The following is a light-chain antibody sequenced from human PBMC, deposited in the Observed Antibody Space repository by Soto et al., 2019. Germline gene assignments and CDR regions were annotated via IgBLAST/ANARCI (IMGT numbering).Light chain of an antibody. J-gene: IGKJ4*01. CDR1: QTVSNNN. V-gene: IGKV3-15*01. CDR2: GAS. Sequence: EIVLTQSPATLSLSPGERATLSCRASQTVSNNNLAWYQQKPGQAPRLLIYGASTWATGIPTRFSGSGSGTEFTLTIRSLQSEDFAVYYCQQYSDWPLTFGGGTKVEI. CDR3: QQYSDWPLT.